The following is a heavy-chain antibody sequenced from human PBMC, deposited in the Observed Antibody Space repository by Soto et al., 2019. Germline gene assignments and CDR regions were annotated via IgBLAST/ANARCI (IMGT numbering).Heavy chain of an antibody. D-gene: IGHD2-15*01. Sequence: SETLSLTCTLSGGSISSGDYSWSWIRQPPGKGLEWIGYIYYSGSTYYNPSLKSRVTISVDTSKNQFSLKLSSVTAADTAVYNCARAGLGYCSGGSSPRDAYYYGMDVWGQGTTVTVSS. CDR3: ARAGLGYCSGGSSPRDAYYYGMDV. CDR2: IYYSGST. V-gene: IGHV4-30-4*01. J-gene: IGHJ6*02. CDR1: GGSISSGDYS.